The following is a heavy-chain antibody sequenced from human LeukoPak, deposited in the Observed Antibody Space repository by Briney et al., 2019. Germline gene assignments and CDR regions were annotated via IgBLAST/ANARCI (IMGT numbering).Heavy chain of an antibody. D-gene: IGHD5-18*01. Sequence: SGTLSLTCAVSGGSISSSNWWSWVRQPPGKGLEWIREIYHSGSTNYNPSLKSRVTISVDKSKNQFSLKLSSVTAADTAVYYCASSGDTAMATFDYWGQETLVTVSS. CDR2: IYHSGST. J-gene: IGHJ4*02. CDR3: ASSGDTAMATFDY. CDR1: GGSISSSNW. V-gene: IGHV4-4*02.